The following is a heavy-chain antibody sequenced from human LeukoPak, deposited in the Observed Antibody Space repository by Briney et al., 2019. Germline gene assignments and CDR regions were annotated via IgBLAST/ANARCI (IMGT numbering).Heavy chain of an antibody. J-gene: IGHJ4*02. Sequence: GGSLRLSCAASGFTFSTYNMNWVRQAPGKGLEWVSYISRSSNTIYYADSVKGRFTISRDNSKNTLYLQMNSLRAEDTAVYYCARDRNYYGSGSYYNVDYWGQGTLVTVSS. CDR3: ARDRNYYGSGSYYNVDY. V-gene: IGHV3-48*01. CDR2: ISRSSNTI. CDR1: GFTFSTYN. D-gene: IGHD3-10*01.